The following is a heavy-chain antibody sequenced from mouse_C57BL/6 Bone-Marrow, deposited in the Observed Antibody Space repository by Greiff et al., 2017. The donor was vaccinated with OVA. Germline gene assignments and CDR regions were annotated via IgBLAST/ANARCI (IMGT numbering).Heavy chain of an antibody. CDR2: IDPSDSYT. J-gene: IGHJ3*01. V-gene: IGHV1-69*01. CDR3: ARDDYDAWFAY. Sequence: VQLQQPGAELVMPGASVKLSCKASGYTFTSYWMHWVKQRPGQGLEWIGEIDPSDSYTNYNQKFKGKSTLTVDKSSSTAYMQLSSLTSEYSAVYYCARDDYDAWFAYWGQGTLVTVSA. D-gene: IGHD2-4*01. CDR1: GYTFTSYW.